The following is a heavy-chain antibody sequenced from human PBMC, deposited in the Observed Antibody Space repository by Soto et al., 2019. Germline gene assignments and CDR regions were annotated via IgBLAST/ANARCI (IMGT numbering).Heavy chain of an antibody. D-gene: IGHD1-1*01. CDR1: GASISGFY. J-gene: IGHJ5*01. Sequence: SETLSLTCTVSGASISGFYWSWIRKSAGKGLEWIGRISATGTTDYNPSLKSRVMMSVDTSKKQFSLKLRSVTAAEAAVYYRVGDGTKTLLEWFVTLCQGISDTVSS. CDR3: VGDGTKTLLEWFVT. V-gene: IGHV4-4*07. CDR2: ISATGTT.